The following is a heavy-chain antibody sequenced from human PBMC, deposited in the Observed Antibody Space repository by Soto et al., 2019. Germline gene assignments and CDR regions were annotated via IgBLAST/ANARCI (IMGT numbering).Heavy chain of an antibody. Sequence: GGSLRLSCAGSGFTFSSYAMSWVRQAPGKGLEWVSSISGSGDETHYADSVKGRLTISRDNSENTVYLQMSSLRAEDTAIYYCAKGRYSNSYMGLHDFWCQGTLVTVSS. CDR3: AKGRYSNSYMGLHDF. J-gene: IGHJ4*02. V-gene: IGHV3-23*01. CDR1: GFTFSSYA. D-gene: IGHD3-9*01. CDR2: ISGSGDET.